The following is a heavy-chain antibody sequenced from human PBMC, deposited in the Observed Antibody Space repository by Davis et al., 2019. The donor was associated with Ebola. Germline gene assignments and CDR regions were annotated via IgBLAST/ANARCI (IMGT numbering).Heavy chain of an antibody. CDR3: ARDPLPNRSWYYSWFDP. D-gene: IGHD6-13*01. J-gene: IGHJ5*02. CDR2: MWYDGRNK. V-gene: IGHV3-33*08. CDR1: GFTFSSYG. Sequence: SLSLSCAVSGFTFSSYGMHCVRQAPGKGLEWVAAMWYDGRNKYYADSVKVRFTISRDNSKNTLYLQLNSLRTEDTAVYYCARDPLPNRSWYYSWFDPWGQGTLVTVSS.